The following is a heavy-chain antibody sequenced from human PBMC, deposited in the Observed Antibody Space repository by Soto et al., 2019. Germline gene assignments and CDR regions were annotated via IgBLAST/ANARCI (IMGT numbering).Heavy chain of an antibody. CDR1: GFTFSSYA. CDR2: ISSNGGST. J-gene: IGHJ4*02. Sequence: EVQLLESGGGLVQPGGSLRLSCAASGFTFSSYAMHWVRQAPGKGLEYVSAISSNGGSTYYANSVKGRFTISRDNSKTTLYLQMGSLRAEDMAVYYCARDRGGYSGYTFDYWGQGTLVTVSS. D-gene: IGHD5-12*01. CDR3: ARDRGGYSGYTFDY. V-gene: IGHV3-64*01.